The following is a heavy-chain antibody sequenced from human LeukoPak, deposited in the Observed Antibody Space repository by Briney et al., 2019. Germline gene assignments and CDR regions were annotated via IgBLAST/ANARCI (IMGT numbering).Heavy chain of an antibody. CDR2: ISSSGSTI. V-gene: IGHV3-11*01. D-gene: IGHD2-15*01. CDR1: GFTFSDYY. J-gene: IGHJ5*02. CDR3: AEVASPNNWFDP. Sequence: PGGSLRLSCAASGFTFSDYYMSWIRQAPGKGLEWVSYISSSGSTIYYADSVKGRFTISKDTAKNSLDLATNSRGTGDGAVYYCAEVASPNNWFDPWGQGTLVTVSS.